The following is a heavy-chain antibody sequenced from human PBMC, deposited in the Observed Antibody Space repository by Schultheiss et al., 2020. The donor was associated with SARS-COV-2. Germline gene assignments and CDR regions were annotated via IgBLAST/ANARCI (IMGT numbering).Heavy chain of an antibody. D-gene: IGHD6-19*01. CDR1: GFTFSSYS. CDR2: IKQDGSEK. J-gene: IGHJ1*01. CDR3: AKDRGSSGTADYFQH. Sequence: GGSLRLSCAASGFTFSSYSMNWVRQAPGKGLEWVANIKQDGSEKYYVDSVKGRFTISRDNSKNTLYLQMNSLRAEDTAVYYCAKDRGSSGTADYFQHWGQGTLVTVSS. V-gene: IGHV3-7*03.